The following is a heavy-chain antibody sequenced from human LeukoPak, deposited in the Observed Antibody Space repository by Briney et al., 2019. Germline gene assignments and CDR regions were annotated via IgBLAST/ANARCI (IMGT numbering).Heavy chain of an antibody. CDR3: ARDVTGDLPDY. CDR2: INNSGST. J-gene: IGHJ4*02. Sequence: KPSETLSLTCAVYGGSFSGYYWSWVRQPPGKGLEWIGEINNSGSTNHSPSLKSRVTISVDTSKNQFSLKLSSVTAADTAVYYCARDVTGDLPDYWGQGTLVTVSS. V-gene: IGHV4-34*01. CDR1: GGSFSGYY. D-gene: IGHD7-27*01.